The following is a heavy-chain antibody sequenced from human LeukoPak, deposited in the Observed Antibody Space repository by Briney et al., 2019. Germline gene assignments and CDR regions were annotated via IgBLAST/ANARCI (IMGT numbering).Heavy chain of an antibody. CDR1: GGSFSGYY. CDR3: ARQKSQRWLRKRDYFDY. CDR2: INHSGST. J-gene: IGHJ4*02. D-gene: IGHD5-12*01. Sequence: NTSETLSLTCAVYGGSFSGYYWSWIRQPPGKGLEWIGEINHSGSTNYNPSLKSRVTISVDTSKNQFSLKLSSVTAADTAVYYCARQKSQRWLRKRDYFDYWGQGTLVTVSS. V-gene: IGHV4-34*01.